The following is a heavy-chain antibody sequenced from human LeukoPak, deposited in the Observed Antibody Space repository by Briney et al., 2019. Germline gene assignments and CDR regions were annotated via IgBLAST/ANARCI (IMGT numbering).Heavy chain of an antibody. V-gene: IGHV4-31*03. CDR3: ARDNVGYYDSSGYDI. CDR2: IYYSGST. Sequence: PSETLSLTCTVSGGSISSGGYYWSWIRQHPGKGLEWIGYIYYSGSTYYNPSLKSRVTISVDTSKNQFSLKLSSVTAADTAVYYCARDNVGYYDSSGYDIWGQGTMVTVSS. J-gene: IGHJ3*02. CDR1: GGSISSGGYY. D-gene: IGHD3-22*01.